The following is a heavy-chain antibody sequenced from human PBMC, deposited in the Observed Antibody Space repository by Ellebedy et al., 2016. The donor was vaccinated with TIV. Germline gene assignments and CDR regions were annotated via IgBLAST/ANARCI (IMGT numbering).Heavy chain of an antibody. Sequence: PGGSLRLSCAASGFTFDDYGMSWVRQAPGKGLEWVAGINWNGGSTGYADSVKGRFTISRDNAKNSLCLQMNSLRAEDTALYHCARSADYYDSSGYFFDIWGQGTMGTVSS. CDR2: INWNGGST. V-gene: IGHV3-20*01. CDR1: GFTFDDYG. D-gene: IGHD3-22*01. CDR3: ARSADYYDSSGYFFDI. J-gene: IGHJ3*02.